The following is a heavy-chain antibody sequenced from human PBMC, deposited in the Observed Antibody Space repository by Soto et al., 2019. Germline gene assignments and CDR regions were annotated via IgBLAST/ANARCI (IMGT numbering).Heavy chain of an antibody. CDR3: AGGGSDDYSGGQLSHYCLDV. D-gene: IGHD3-16*01. V-gene: IGHV1-18*01. Sequence: QVQLVQSAAEVKKPGASVKVSCKASGYTFIRYGITWVRQAPGQGLEWMGWISAYNDYTIYEQKLKGRVTVTTDTATITVYMELRGLKSDVQAVYLCAGGGSDDYSGGQLSHYCLDVWGQGTSVTVSS. J-gene: IGHJ6*02. CDR2: ISAYNDYT. CDR1: GYTFIRYG.